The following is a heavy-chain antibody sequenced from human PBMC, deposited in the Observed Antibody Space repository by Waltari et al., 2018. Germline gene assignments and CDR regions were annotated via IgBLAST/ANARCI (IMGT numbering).Heavy chain of an antibody. CDR1: GFTFGGYT. J-gene: IGHJ4*02. D-gene: IGHD6-19*01. CDR2: ISSSSSTI. Sequence: LGESGEALFQPGGSRGLSFAAPGFTFGGYTLNGFRRPPGKGLEWVSYISSSSSTIYYADSVKGRFTISRDNAKNSLYLQMNSLRAEDTAVYYCARDRARIAVADSDYWGQGTLVTVSS. CDR3: ARDRARIAVADSDY. V-gene: IGHV3-48*04.